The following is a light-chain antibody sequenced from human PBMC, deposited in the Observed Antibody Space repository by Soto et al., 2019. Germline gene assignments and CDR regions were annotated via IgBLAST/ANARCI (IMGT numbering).Light chain of an antibody. CDR2: DAS. J-gene: IGKJ3*01. Sequence: EILLTQSPATLSLSPGERATLSCRASQSVSSFLAWYQQKSGQTPRLLIYDASNRAPGIPARFGGSGSGTDFTLTISSLEPEDFAVYYCQHRSNWLGTFGPGTKVDIK. CDR3: QHRSNWLGT. CDR1: QSVSSF. V-gene: IGKV3-11*01.